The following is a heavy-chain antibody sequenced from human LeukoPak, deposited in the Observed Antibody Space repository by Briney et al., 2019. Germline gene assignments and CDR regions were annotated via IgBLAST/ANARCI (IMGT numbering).Heavy chain of an antibody. V-gene: IGHV3-21*03. CDR3: ARDCWDYGSGSYCGIDY. CDR1: GFTFSSYN. Sequence: PGVSLRLSCAASGFTFSSYNMNWVRQAPGKGLEWVSSITSSSNYIYYADSVKGRFTISRDNAKNSLYLQMNSLRAEDTTVYYCARDCWDYGSGSYCGIDYWGQGTLVTVSS. J-gene: IGHJ4*02. CDR2: ITSSSNYI. D-gene: IGHD3-10*01.